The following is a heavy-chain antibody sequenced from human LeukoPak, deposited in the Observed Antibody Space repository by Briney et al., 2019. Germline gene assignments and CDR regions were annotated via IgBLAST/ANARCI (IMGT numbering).Heavy chain of an antibody. CDR2: IDKSTYPT. J-gene: IGHJ4*02. Sequence: GGSLRLSCAASGFIFSDYGMGWVRQAPGKGLEWVSTIDKSTYPTFYADSVKGGFTISRDNSKNTLYLQMNSLRTEDTAVYFYTKFEAATIPGWFNDYWGQGILVTLSS. CDR3: TKFEAATIPGWFNDY. CDR1: GFIFSDYG. D-gene: IGHD6-19*01. V-gene: IGHV3-23*05.